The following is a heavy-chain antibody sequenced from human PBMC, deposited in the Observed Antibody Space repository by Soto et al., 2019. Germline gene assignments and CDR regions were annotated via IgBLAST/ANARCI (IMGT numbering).Heavy chain of an antibody. J-gene: IGHJ4*02. Sequence: QVQLQESGPGLVKPSETLSLTCTVSGGSISSYYWSWIRQPPGKGLEWIGYIYYSGSTNYNPSLKSRVTISVDTSKNQFSLKLSSVTAADTAVYYCARDEEGIAANWGQGTLVTVSS. CDR1: GGSISSYY. D-gene: IGHD6-13*01. V-gene: IGHV4-59*01. CDR2: IYYSGST. CDR3: ARDEEGIAAN.